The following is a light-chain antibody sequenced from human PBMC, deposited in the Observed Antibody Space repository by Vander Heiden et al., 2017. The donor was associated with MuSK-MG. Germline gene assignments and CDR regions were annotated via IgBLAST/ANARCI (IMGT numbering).Light chain of an antibody. J-gene: IGLJ2*01. Sequence: QSALSQPASVSGSPGQSITISCTGTNSDVGGFNSVSRYQRHPGEAPKLLIFDVDSRPSGISHRFSGSKSGNMASLTISGLQTEDEADYFCNSYTDIDTVVFGGGTKLSVL. CDR2: DVD. CDR1: NSDVGGFNS. V-gene: IGLV2-14*03. CDR3: NSYTDIDTVV.